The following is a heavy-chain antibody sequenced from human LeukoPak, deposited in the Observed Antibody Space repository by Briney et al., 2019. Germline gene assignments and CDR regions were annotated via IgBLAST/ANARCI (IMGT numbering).Heavy chain of an antibody. CDR1: GGSISSYY. D-gene: IGHD3-22*01. J-gene: IGHJ1*01. Sequence: AETLCLTCTVSGGSISSYYWSWIRQPPGKGLEWIGYIYYSGSTNYNPSLRSRVTISVDTSKNQFSLKLSSVTAADTAVYYCAGHDSSGTYFQHWGQGTLVTVSS. CDR3: AGHDSSGTYFQH. V-gene: IGHV4-59*01. CDR2: IYYSGST.